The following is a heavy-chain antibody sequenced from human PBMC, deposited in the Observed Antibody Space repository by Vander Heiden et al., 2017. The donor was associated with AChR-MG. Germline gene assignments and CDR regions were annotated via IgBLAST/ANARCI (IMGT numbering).Heavy chain of an antibody. Sequence: QVQLQESGPGLVKPSETLSLTCSVSGASVTSGGYYWSWIRQHPEKGLEWIGYIYYTGTTSYNPSLQSRTTISLDTSANQFSLKLTSVTAADTAVYYCARAATAYFCDYWGQGTLVTVSS. CDR3: ARAATAYFCDY. V-gene: IGHV4-31*03. D-gene: IGHD2-15*01. CDR1: GASVTSGGYY. J-gene: IGHJ4*02. CDR2: IYYTGTT.